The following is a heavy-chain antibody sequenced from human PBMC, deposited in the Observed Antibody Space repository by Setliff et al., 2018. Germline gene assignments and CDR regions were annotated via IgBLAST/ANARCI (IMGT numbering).Heavy chain of an antibody. CDR1: GYTFTINH. D-gene: IGHD1-26*01. V-gene: IGHV1-2*02. Sequence: GASVKVSCKASGYTFTINHLYWVRQAPGQGLECMGWIDPNSGVTHYGQKFQGRVSMTRDTSISTAFMELSSLRSEDSSMYYCARGQTVGPNSGKDYWGQGTLVTVS. CDR3: ARGQTVGPNSGKDY. CDR2: IDPNSGVT. J-gene: IGHJ4*02.